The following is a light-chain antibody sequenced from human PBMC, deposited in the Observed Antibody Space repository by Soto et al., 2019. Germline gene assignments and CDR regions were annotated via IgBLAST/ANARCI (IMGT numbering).Light chain of an antibody. J-gene: IGKJ1*01. CDR2: GAS. CDR1: QSVTTR. V-gene: IGKV3-20*01. CDR3: QQYGSSGT. Sequence: IVLSQSPGTLSLSPGERVTLSFSSNQSVTTRLALYQHKPGQAPTLLMSGASNRASGVPDRFSGSGSGTDFTLTISRLEPEDFAVYYCQQYGSSGTFGQGTKVDI.